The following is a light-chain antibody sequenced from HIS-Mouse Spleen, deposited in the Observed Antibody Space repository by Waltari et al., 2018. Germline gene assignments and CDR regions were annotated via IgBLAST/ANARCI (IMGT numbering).Light chain of an antibody. CDR3: MQALQTPPYT. V-gene: IGKV2-28*01. CDR1: QSLLHSNGYNY. Sequence: DIVMTQSPLSLPVNPGEPASISCRSSQSLLHSNGYNYLDRYLQKPGQSPQLLIYLGSNRASGVPDRFSGSGSGTDFTLKISRVEAEDVGVYYCMQALQTPPYTFGQGTKLEIK. J-gene: IGKJ2*01. CDR2: LGS.